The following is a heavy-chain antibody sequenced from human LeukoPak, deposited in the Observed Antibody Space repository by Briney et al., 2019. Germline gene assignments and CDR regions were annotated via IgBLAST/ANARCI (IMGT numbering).Heavy chain of an antibody. CDR2: IDSGGSNT. Sequence: QSGGSLRLSCVVSGFTFSTYWMHWVRQGPGKGLVWVSRIDSGGSNTLYADSVKGRFTISRDNSKNTLYLQMNSLRAEDTAVYYCANIAAPPTYYYYYYMDVWGKGTTVTVSS. J-gene: IGHJ6*03. V-gene: IGHV3-74*01. CDR3: ANIAAPPTYYYYYYMDV. CDR1: GFTFSTYW. D-gene: IGHD6-6*01.